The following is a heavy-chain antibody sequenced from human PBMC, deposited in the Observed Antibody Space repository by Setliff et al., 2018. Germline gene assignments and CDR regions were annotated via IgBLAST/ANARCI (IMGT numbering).Heavy chain of an antibody. CDR1: GGSISPYF. CDR2: IYHNGNT. Sequence: SETLSLTCTVSGGSISPYFWSWIRQPPGKGLEWIGYIYHNGNTNFNPSLKSRVTMSVDTSKNQSALNLTSVTAADTAVYYCARDRSAYSYGLDVWGQGTTVTVSS. V-gene: IGHV4-59*01. J-gene: IGHJ6*02. CDR3: ARDRSAYSYGLDV.